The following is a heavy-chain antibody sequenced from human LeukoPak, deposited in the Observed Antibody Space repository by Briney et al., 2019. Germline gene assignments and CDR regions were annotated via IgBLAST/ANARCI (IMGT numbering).Heavy chain of an antibody. Sequence: ASVKVSCKASGYTFPSYGISWVRQAPGQGLEWMGWISAYNGNTNYAQKLQGRVTMTTDTSTSTAYMGLRSLRSDDTAVYYCARSIVGVTGADYWGQGTLVTVSS. CDR3: ARSIVGVTGADY. CDR2: ISAYNGNT. J-gene: IGHJ4*02. CDR1: GYTFPSYG. V-gene: IGHV1-18*01. D-gene: IGHD1-26*01.